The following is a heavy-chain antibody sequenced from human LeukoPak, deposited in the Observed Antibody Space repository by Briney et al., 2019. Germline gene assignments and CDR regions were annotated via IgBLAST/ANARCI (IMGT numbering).Heavy chain of an antibody. D-gene: IGHD3-3*01. J-gene: IGHJ4*02. CDR1: GGSVSSGSHY. Sequence: SETLSLTCIVSGGSVSSGSHYWSWIRQPPGKGLEWIGYIYYSGSTNYNPSLKSRVTISEDTSKNQFSLKLSSVTAADTAVYYCARDRSGYYFDYWGQGTLVTVSS. CDR3: ARDRSGYYFDY. V-gene: IGHV4-61*01. CDR2: IYYSGST.